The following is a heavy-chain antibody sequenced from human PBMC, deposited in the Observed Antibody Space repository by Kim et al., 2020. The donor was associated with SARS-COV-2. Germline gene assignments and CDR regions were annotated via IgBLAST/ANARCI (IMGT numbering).Heavy chain of an antibody. J-gene: IGHJ4*02. CDR3: AKDEASYYGGPSRLFAFDY. CDR1: GFTFSSHA. CDR2: ISGSGGST. D-gene: IGHD4-17*01. Sequence: GGSLRLSCAASGFTFSSHAMSWVRQAPGKGLEWVSAISGSGGSTYYADSVKGRFTISRDNSKNTLYLQMNSLRADDTAVYYCAKDEASYYGGPSRLFAFDYWGQGTLVTVSS. V-gene: IGHV3-23*01.